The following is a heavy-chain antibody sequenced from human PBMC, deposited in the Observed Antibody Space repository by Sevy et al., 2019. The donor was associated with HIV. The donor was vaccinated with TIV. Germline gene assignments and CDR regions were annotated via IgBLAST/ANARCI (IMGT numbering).Heavy chain of an antibody. CDR2: IYYNGHI. Sequence: SETLSLTCTVSGGSITSLYWNWIRQPPGKGLEWIANIYYNGHINYNPSLKSRVTLSLDTSKNQFSLRLSSVTAADPARYSCAGENAGGRGYPGGKGTLVTVSS. CDR3: AGENAGGRGYP. D-gene: IGHD3-10*01. V-gene: IGHV4-59*08. J-gene: IGHJ5*02. CDR1: GGSITSLY.